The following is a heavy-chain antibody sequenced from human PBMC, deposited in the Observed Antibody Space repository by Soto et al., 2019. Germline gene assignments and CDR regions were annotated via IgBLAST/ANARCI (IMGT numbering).Heavy chain of an antibody. D-gene: IGHD2-2*02. CDR1: GFIFSNYA. J-gene: IGHJ4*02. Sequence: GGSLRLSCAASGFIFSNYAMSWVRQAPGKGLEWVSGISGSGDSTYYADSVKGRFTISRDNSKNTLYLQMNSLRAEDTAVYYCAKGTVPAAIRRDYFDYWGQGTLVTVSS. V-gene: IGHV3-23*01. CDR3: AKGTVPAAIRRDYFDY. CDR2: ISGSGDST.